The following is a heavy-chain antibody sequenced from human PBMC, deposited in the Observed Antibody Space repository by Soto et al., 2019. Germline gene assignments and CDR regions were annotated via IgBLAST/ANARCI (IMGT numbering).Heavy chain of an antibody. D-gene: IGHD3-3*01. CDR1: GGSISSGDYF. Sequence: QVRLQESGPGLVKPSQTLSLTCTVSGGSISSGDYFWSWVRQPPGKGLEWIGYIYYTGSTTYNPSLKSRITMTVDTYTNHFFLKVSSVTAADTAVYFCARDDGYYRLYDYWGQGTLVTVSS. J-gene: IGHJ4*02. V-gene: IGHV4-30-4*01. CDR2: IYYTGST. CDR3: ARDDGYYRLYDY.